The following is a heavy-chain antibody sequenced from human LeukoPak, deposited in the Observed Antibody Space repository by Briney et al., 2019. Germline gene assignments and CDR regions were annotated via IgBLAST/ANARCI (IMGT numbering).Heavy chain of an antibody. CDR1: GDSVSSNSGA. D-gene: IGHD6-19*01. Sequence: SQTLSLTCVISGDSVSSNSGAWHWIRQSPSRGLEWLGRTYYRSKWYNDYAVSVKSRITINPDTSKNQFSLQLNSVTPEDTAVYYCARGLSNWYFDLWGRGTLVTVSS. CDR3: ARGLSNWYFDL. CDR2: TYYRSKWYN. J-gene: IGHJ2*01. V-gene: IGHV6-1*01.